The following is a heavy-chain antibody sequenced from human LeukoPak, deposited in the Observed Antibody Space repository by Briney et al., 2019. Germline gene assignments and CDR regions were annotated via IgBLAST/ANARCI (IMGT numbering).Heavy chain of an antibody. CDR1: DGSISSNNW. Sequence: SETLSLTCAHSDGSISSNNWWSRVRQPPGKGLEWIGEIYHSGTTTYNPSLKSRVTISLDTSKNQFSLNLSSVTAADTAVYFCARGSRTPDYWGQGTLVTVSS. CDR3: ARGSRTPDY. CDR2: IYHSGTT. J-gene: IGHJ4*02. V-gene: IGHV4-4*02. D-gene: IGHD3-10*01.